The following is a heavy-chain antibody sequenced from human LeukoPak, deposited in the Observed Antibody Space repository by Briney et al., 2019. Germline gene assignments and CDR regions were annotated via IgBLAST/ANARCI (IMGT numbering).Heavy chain of an antibody. V-gene: IGHV4-59*01. D-gene: IGHD1-14*01. J-gene: IGHJ4*02. CDR2: ITYSGST. Sequence: PSETLSLTCTVSGDSISSYYWSWFGQPPGKGLEWIGYITYSGSTKYNSSLKSRVTISVDTSKNQFSLKLSSVTAADTAVYYCARTSTGDYWGQGTLVTVSS. CDR3: ARTSTGDY. CDR1: GDSISSYY.